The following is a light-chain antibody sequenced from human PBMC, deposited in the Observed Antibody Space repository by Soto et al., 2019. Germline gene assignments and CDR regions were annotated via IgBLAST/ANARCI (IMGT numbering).Light chain of an antibody. CDR3: CSYACSSTVL. Sequence: QSALTQPASVSGSPGQSITISCTGTSSDVGSYNLVSWYQQHPGKAPKLMIYEGSKRPAGVSNRFSGSKSGNTASLTISGLQAEDEADYYCCSYACSSTVLFGGVTKLTVL. CDR1: SSDVGSYNL. J-gene: IGLJ2*01. CDR2: EGS. V-gene: IGLV2-23*01.